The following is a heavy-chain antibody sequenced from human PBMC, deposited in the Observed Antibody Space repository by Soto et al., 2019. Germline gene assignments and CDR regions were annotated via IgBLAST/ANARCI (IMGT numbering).Heavy chain of an antibody. CDR2: ISGNGEII. J-gene: IGHJ4*02. Sequence: GGSLRLSCAAPGFTFSDYYIHWIRRAPGKGLEWISYISGNGEIIQYAASARGRFTISRDNAENSVYLEMDSLRAEDTALYYCARDVDADFRTDFDYWGRGTLVTVS. CDR1: GFTFSDYY. D-gene: IGHD4-17*01. V-gene: IGHV3-11*01. CDR3: ARDVDADFRTDFDY.